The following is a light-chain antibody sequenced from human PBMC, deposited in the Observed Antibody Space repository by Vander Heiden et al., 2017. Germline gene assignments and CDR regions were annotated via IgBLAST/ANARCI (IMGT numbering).Light chain of an antibody. CDR3: QQSYSTPWT. CDR2: DAS. V-gene: IGKV1-39*01. Sequence: IQITQAPSSLSAAVGDRVTITSQASQSISSYLNWYQQKPGKAPKLLIYDASSLQSGVPSRFSGSGSGTDFTLTISSLQPEDFATYYCQQSYSTPWTFGQGTKLEIK. J-gene: IGKJ2*01. CDR1: QSISSY.